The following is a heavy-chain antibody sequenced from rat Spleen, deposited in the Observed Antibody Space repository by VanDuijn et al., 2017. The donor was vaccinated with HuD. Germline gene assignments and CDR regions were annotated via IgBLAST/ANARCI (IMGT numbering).Heavy chain of an antibody. Sequence: QVQLKESGPGLVQPSQTVSLTCTVSGFSLSRHGVIWVRQPPGKGLEWMGGIWGDGSTNYNSALKSRLSISRDTSNSQVFLKMSSLQTEDTAVYFCTIHPRYWGQGVMVTVSS. D-gene: IGHD3-1*01. CDR1: GFSLSRHG. CDR2: IWGDGST. J-gene: IGHJ2*01. V-gene: IGHV2-13*01. CDR3: TIHPRY.